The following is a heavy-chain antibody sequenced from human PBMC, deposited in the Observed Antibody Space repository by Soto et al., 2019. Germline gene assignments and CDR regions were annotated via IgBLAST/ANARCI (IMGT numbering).Heavy chain of an antibody. J-gene: IGHJ5*02. CDR1: GGSISSGDYY. CDR3: ARVPWTWGNGWFDP. Sequence: PSETLSLTCTVSGGSISSGDYYWSWIRQPPGKGLEWIGYIYYSGSTYYNPSLKSRVTISVDTSKNQFSLKLSSVTAADTAVYYCARVPWTWGNGWFDPWGQGTLVPVSS. CDR2: IYYSGST. V-gene: IGHV4-30-4*01. D-gene: IGHD7-27*01.